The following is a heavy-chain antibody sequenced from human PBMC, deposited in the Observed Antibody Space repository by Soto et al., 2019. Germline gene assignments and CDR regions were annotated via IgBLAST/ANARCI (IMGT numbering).Heavy chain of an antibody. V-gene: IGHV3-30-3*01. CDR1: GFTFSNFA. CDR3: ARDYSYQRAMDV. D-gene: IGHD2-15*01. J-gene: IGHJ6*02. Sequence: GGSLRLSCAASGFTFSNFAMYWVRQAPGKGLEWVTVISYDGSHKYYADSVKGRFTISRDNSKNTLYLQMNNLRAEDSAVYFCARDYSYQRAMDVWGQGTAVTVSS. CDR2: ISYDGSHK.